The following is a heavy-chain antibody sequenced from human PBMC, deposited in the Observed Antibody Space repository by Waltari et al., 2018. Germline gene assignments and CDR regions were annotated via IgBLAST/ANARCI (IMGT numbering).Heavy chain of an antibody. CDR3: ARPNDILTGYGWFDP. CDR2: IWYDGSNK. CDR1: GFTFSSYG. Sequence: QVQLVESGGGVVQPGRSLRLSWAASGFTFSSYGMPWVRQAPGKGLEWVAVIWYDGSNKYYADSVKGRFTISRDNSKNTLYLQMNSLRAEDTAVYYCARPNDILTGYGWFDPWGQGTLVTVSS. D-gene: IGHD3-9*01. V-gene: IGHV3-33*01. J-gene: IGHJ5*02.